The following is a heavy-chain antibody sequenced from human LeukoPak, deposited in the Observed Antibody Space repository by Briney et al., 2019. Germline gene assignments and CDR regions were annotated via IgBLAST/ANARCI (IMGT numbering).Heavy chain of an antibody. J-gene: IGHJ5*02. CDR3: TREGWAIT. CDR2: IFYNGST. D-gene: IGHD6-19*01. Sequence: SETLSLTCTVSGGSISSGDYYWSWIRQPPGKGLEWIGYIFYNGSTYYNPSLKSRVTISVDTSKKQFSLKLSSVTAADTAVYYCTREGWAITWGQGTLVTVSS. V-gene: IGHV4-30-4*01. CDR1: GGSISSGDYY.